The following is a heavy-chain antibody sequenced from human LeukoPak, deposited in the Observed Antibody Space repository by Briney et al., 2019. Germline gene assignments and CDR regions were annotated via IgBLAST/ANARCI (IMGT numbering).Heavy chain of an antibody. V-gene: IGHV1-69*06. D-gene: IGHD2-2*01. Sequence: AASVKVSCKASGGTFSSYAISWVRQAPGQGLEWMGGIIPIFGTANYAQKFQGRVTITADKSTSTAYMELGSLRSEDTAVYYCARGQADCSSTSCYHGYWGQGTLVTVSS. CDR1: GGTFSSYA. J-gene: IGHJ4*02. CDR2: IIPIFGTA. CDR3: ARGQADCSSTSCYHGY.